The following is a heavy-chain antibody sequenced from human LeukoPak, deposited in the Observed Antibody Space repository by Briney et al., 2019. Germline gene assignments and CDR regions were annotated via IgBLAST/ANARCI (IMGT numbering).Heavy chain of an antibody. CDR2: IYYSGST. CDR1: GGSISSGGYY. Sequence: SETLSLTCTVSGGSISSGGYYWSWIRQPPGKGLEWIGSIYYSGSTYYNPSLKSRVTISVDTSKNQFSLKLSSVTAADTAVYYCARDRRIVGAGDYWGQGTLVTVSS. V-gene: IGHV4-39*07. D-gene: IGHD1-26*01. CDR3: ARDRRIVGAGDY. J-gene: IGHJ4*02.